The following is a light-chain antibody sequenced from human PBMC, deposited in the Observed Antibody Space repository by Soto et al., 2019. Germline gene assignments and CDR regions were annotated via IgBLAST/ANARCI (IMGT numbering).Light chain of an antibody. V-gene: IGKV1-12*01. CDR2: AAS. CDR1: HNINSW. J-gene: IGKJ3*01. Sequence: DVQMTQSPSSVSASVGDRVTIACRASHNINSWLAWYQQKPGRAPRFLIYAASSLQSGVPSRFSGSGSGTEFTLTITNLQPEDVATYFCQQANSFPFTFGPGTRVDIK. CDR3: QQANSFPFT.